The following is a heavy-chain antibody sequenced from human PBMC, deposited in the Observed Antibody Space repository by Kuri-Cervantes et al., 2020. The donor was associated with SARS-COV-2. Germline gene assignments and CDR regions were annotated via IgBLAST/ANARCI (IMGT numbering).Heavy chain of an antibody. CDR1: GFSFSSYA. J-gene: IGHJ4*02. D-gene: IGHD3-16*01. CDR3: ARDLGEGPTGY. V-gene: IGHV3-64D*08. CDR2: ISSNGGST. Sequence: GESLKISCSASGFSFSSYAMHWVRQPPGKGLEYVSAISSNGGSTYYADSVKGRFTISRDNSKSTLYLQMSSLRAEDTAVYYCARDLGEGPTGYWGQGTLVTVSS.